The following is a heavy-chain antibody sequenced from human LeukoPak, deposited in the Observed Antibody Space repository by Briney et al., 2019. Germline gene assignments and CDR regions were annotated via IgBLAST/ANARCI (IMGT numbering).Heavy chain of an antibody. CDR2: IIPIFGTA. CDR1: GGTFSSYA. J-gene: IGHJ4*02. V-gene: IGHV1-69*13. D-gene: IGHD5-24*01. CDR3: AREGRDGYNVEAQGWWGY. Sequence: ASVKVSSKASGGTFSSYAISWVRQAPGQGLEWMGGIIPIFGTANYAQKFQGRVTITADESTSTAYMEMSSLRSEDTAVYYRAREGRDGYNVEAQGWWGYWGQGTLVTVSS.